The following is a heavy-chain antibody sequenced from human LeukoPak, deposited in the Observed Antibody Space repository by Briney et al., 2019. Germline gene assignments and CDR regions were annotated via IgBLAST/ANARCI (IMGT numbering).Heavy chain of an antibody. CDR2: INPNSGGT. CDR1: GSTFTGYY. J-gene: IGHJ3*02. Sequence: ASVRVSCKASGSTFTGYYMHWVRQAPGQGLEWMGWINPNSGGTNYAQKFQGRVTMTRDTSISTAYMELSRLRSDDTAVYYCARDHYCSSTSCYSSAFDIWGQGTMVTVSS. CDR3: ARDHYCSSTSCYSSAFDI. V-gene: IGHV1-2*02. D-gene: IGHD2-2*02.